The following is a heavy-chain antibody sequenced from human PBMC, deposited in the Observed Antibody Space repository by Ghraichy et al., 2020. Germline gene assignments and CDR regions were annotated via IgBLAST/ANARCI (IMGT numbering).Heavy chain of an antibody. CDR3: ARDSPSFDP. CDR2: IYYSGST. V-gene: IGHV4-59*01. J-gene: IGHJ5*02. Sequence: SETLSLTCTVSGGSISSYYWSWIRQPPGKGLEWIGYIYYSGSTNYNPSLKSRVTISVDTSKNQFSLKLSSVTAADTAVYYCARDSPSFDPWGQGTLVTVSS. CDR1: GGSISSYY.